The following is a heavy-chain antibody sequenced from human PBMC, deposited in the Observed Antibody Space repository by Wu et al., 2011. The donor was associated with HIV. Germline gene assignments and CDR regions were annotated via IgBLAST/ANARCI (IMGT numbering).Heavy chain of an antibody. V-gene: IGHV1-69*14. D-gene: IGHD2-2*01. CDR1: GGAFSSFV. CDR3: ARDHCSSPSCYENXYYGLDV. CDR2: FTPVFGTS. Sequence: QVQLVQSGAEVKKPGSSVRVSCKASGGAFSSFVINWVRLAPGQGLEWMGVFTPVFGTSTYAQKFQGRVTFTADKSTSTVYMDLSLKGDDTAVYYCARDHCSSPSCYENXYYGLDVWGQGPRSPSP. J-gene: IGHJ6*02.